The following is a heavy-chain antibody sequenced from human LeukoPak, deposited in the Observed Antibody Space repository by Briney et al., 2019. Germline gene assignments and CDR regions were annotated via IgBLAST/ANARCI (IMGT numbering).Heavy chain of an antibody. J-gene: IGHJ1*01. CDR1: GFTFSSYW. D-gene: IGHD2-21*02. V-gene: IGHV3-74*01. Sequence: PGGSLRLSCAASGFTFSSYWMHWVRQAPGKGLEWVSRMNSDGGTTNYADSVKGRFTISRDNAKNTLYLQMNSLRAEDTAAYYCVRVGKCGGDCYWTDGYFQHWGQGTLVTVSS. CDR3: VRVGKCGGDCYWTDGYFQH. CDR2: MNSDGGTT.